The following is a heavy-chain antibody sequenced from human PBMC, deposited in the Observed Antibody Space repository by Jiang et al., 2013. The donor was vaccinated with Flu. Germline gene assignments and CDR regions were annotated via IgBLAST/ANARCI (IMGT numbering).Heavy chain of an antibody. CDR2: INAGNGNT. V-gene: IGHV1-3*01. CDR1: GYTFTSYA. Sequence: SGYTFTSYAMHWVRQAPGQRLEWMGWINAGNGNTKYSQKFQGRVTITRDTSASTAYMELSSLRSEDTAVYYCARDPLGRFGEYFDYWGQGTLVTVSS. D-gene: IGHD3-10*01. J-gene: IGHJ4*02. CDR3: ARDPLGRFGEYFDY.